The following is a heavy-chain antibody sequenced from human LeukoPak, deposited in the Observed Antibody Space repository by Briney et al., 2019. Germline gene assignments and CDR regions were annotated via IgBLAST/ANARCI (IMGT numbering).Heavy chain of an antibody. CDR2: MNPNNGNT. Sequence: ASVKVSCRASGYSFTGYDINWVRQAPGQGLEWMGRMNPNNGNTASTQKFQGRLTMTRDTSITTAYMELSSLTSEDTAVYFCARDGDSGTYLPYWDQGTLVTVSS. CDR1: GYSFTGYD. D-gene: IGHD3-10*01. CDR3: ARDGDSGTYLPY. J-gene: IGHJ4*02. V-gene: IGHV1-8*01.